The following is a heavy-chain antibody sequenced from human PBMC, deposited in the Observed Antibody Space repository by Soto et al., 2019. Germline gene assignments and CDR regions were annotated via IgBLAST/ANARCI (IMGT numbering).Heavy chain of an antibody. Sequence: PGGSLRLSCEASGFTFSRNSMHWIRQTPGKGLEWVSSISSGSAYMFYADSVQGRFTISRDNAENSLYLQMNSLTVEDTAVYYCARATLRGDFDYWGQGTLVTVSS. CDR2: ISSGSAYM. CDR3: ARATLRGDFDY. J-gene: IGHJ4*02. D-gene: IGHD3-16*01. CDR1: GFTFSRNS. V-gene: IGHV3-21*01.